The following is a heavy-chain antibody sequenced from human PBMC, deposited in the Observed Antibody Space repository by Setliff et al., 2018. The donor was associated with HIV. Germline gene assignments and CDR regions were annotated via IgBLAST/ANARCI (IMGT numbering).Heavy chain of an antibody. J-gene: IGHJ4*02. Sequence: GASVKVSCKASGGTFSNYPISWVRQAPGQGLEWMGGIIPIFGTANYAQKFQGRVTITADESTSTAYMELRSLRSDDTAVYYCAREICISIFWGPEAGSCYFDYWGQGTLVTVSS. CDR3: AREICISIFWGPEAGSCYFDY. CDR2: IIPIFGTA. V-gene: IGHV1-69*13. D-gene: IGHD3-9*01. CDR1: GGTFSNYP.